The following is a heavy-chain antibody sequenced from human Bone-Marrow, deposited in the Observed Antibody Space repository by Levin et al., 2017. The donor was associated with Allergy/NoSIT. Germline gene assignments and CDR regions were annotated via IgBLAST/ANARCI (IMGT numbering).Heavy chain of an antibody. V-gene: IGHV4-31*03. CDR1: GGSVSTSGYY. CDR2: IYYSGTT. D-gene: IGHD6-19*01. CDR3: AKARGQWRIDAFDI. Sequence: SETLSLTCTVSGGSVSTSGYYWNWIRLLPGKGLEWIGCIYYSGTTYYNPSLESRLTISVDTSKNQFSLRLTSVTAADTAVYYCAKARGQWRIDAFDIWGQGTVVTVSS. J-gene: IGHJ3*02.